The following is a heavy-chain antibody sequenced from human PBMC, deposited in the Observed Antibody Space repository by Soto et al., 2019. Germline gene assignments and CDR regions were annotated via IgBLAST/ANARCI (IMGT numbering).Heavy chain of an antibody. D-gene: IGHD2-8*01. V-gene: IGHV1-3*01. CDR2: INAGNGNT. Sequence: GASVKVSCKASGYTFTSYAMHWVRQAPGQRLEWMGWINAGNGNTKYSQKFQGRVTITRDTSASTAYMELSSLRSEDTAVYYCARDVGYCTNGVCPFDYYYYYGTDVWGQGTTVTVSS. CDR3: ARDVGYCTNGVCPFDYYYYYGTDV. J-gene: IGHJ6*02. CDR1: GYTFTSYA.